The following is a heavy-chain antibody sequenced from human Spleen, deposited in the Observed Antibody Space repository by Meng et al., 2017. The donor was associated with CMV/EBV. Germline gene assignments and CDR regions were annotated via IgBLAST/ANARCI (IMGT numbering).Heavy chain of an antibody. J-gene: IGHJ4*02. CDR3: ARGGLGYFDY. Sequence: SETLSLTCTVSGGSMSTYYWSWIRQPPGKGLEWIGYIYYSGSTNHNPSLKSRVTISLDTSKNQFSLKLSSVTAADPAVYYCARGGLGYFDYWGQGTLVTVSS. CDR2: IYYSGST. D-gene: IGHD5/OR15-5a*01. CDR1: GGSMSTYY. V-gene: IGHV4-59*01.